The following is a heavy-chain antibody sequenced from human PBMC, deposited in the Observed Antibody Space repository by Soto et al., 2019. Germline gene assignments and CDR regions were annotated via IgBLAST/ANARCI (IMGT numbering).Heavy chain of an antibody. J-gene: IGHJ5*02. D-gene: IGHD2-2*01. CDR1: GGSISSGGYY. CDR3: ARATVVVPAVTNWFDP. V-gene: IGHV4-31*03. Sequence: SETLSLTCTVSGGSISSGGYYWSWIRQHPGKGLEWIGYIYYSGSTYYNPSLKSRVTISVDTSKNQFSLKLSSVTAADTAVYYCARATVVVPAVTNWFDPWGQGTLVTVSS. CDR2: IYYSGST.